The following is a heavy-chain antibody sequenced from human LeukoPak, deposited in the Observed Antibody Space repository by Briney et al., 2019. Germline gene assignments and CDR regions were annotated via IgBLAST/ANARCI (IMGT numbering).Heavy chain of an antibody. J-gene: IGHJ4*02. Sequence: GGSLRLSCAVSGFSFSDHYMDWVRQAPGKGLEWVGRSRNRAKSYTTDYAASVKGRFTISRDDSKSTLYLQMNSLETEDTAVYYCSRDATGDHWGQGTLVSVSS. CDR2: SRNRAKSYTT. CDR1: GFSFSDHY. V-gene: IGHV3-72*01. CDR3: SRDATGDH.